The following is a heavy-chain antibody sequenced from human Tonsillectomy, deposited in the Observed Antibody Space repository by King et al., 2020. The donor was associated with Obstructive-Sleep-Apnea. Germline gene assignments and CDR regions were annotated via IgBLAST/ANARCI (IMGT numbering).Heavy chain of an antibody. CDR1: GYTFTGYY. CDR2: INPNSGGT. CDR3: AREAGYCTNGVCYGYGMDV. J-gene: IGHJ6*02. Sequence: VQLVESGAEVKKPGASVKVSCKASGYTFTGYYMHWVRQAPGQGLEWMGWINPNSGGTNYAQRFQGWVTMTRETSISTAYMGLSRLKSDDTAVYYCAREAGYCTNGVCYGYGMDVWGQGTTVTVSS. D-gene: IGHD2-8*01. V-gene: IGHV1-2*04.